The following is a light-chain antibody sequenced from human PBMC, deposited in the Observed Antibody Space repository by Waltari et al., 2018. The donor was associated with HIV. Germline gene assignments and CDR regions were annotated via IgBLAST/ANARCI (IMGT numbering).Light chain of an antibody. CDR2: GAS. J-gene: IGKJ1*01. CDR3: QQYGSSPRT. Sequence: EIVLTQSPGTLSLSPGERATLYCRASQSVSSSYLAWYQQKPGQAPRLLIYGASSRATDIPDRFSGSGSGTDFTLTISRLEPEHFAVYYCQQYGSSPRTFGQGTKVEIK. CDR1: QSVSSSY. V-gene: IGKV3-20*01.